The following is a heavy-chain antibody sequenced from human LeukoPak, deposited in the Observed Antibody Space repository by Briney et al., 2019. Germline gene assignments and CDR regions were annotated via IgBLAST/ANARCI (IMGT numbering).Heavy chain of an antibody. J-gene: IGHJ4*02. CDR2: ISSSSSYI. CDR3: ARDLRACGGDCYQDY. D-gene: IGHD2-21*02. Sequence: GGSLRLSCAASGFTFSSYSMNWVRQAPGKGLEWVSSISSSSSYIYYADSVKGRSTISRDNAKNSLYLQVNSLRAEDTAVYYCARDLRACGGDCYQDYCGQGTLVTVSS. V-gene: IGHV3-21*01. CDR1: GFTFSSYS.